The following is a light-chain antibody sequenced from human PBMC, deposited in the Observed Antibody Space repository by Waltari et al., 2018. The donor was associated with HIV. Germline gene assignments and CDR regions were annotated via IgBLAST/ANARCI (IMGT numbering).Light chain of an antibody. CDR1: PTIGSR. Sequence: EIVLTQSPDFQSVTTKEKVTLTCRDSPTIGSRLHGYQQKPDQSPNLLIKYASQSFSGVPSGFSGSGSGTDFTLTIDSLEAEDAATYYWQQSSSLPLTFGGGTKVEIK. V-gene: IGKV6-21*01. CDR2: YAS. J-gene: IGKJ4*01. CDR3: QQSSSLPLT.